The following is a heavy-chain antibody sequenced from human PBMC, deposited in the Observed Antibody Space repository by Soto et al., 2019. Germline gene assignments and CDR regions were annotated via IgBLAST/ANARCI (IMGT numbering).Heavy chain of an antibody. J-gene: IGHJ4*02. CDR1: GGSFSGYY. V-gene: IGHV4-34*01. D-gene: IGHD5-18*01. CDR2: INHSGST. Sequence: QVQLQQWGAGLLKPSETLSLTCAVYGGSFSGYYWSWIRQPPGRGREWIGEINHSGSTNYNPSLKSRVTISVDSSKHQFSRKLSSVTAADTAVYYCASRYQKQIDTAMGNWGQGTLVTVSS. CDR3: ASRYQKQIDTAMGN.